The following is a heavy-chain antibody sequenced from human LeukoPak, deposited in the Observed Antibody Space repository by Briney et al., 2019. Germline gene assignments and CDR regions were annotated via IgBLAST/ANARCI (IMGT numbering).Heavy chain of an antibody. J-gene: IGHJ4*02. CDR2: IHHSGSA. D-gene: IGHD2-2*01. CDR1: GASISSNW. CDR3: ARAGQGYCSSAGCFLSLDY. Sequence: SGTLSLTCAVSGASISSNWWNWVRQPPGKGLEWIGEIHHSGSANYNPSLKSRVTISLDTSENQFSLKLNSVTAADTAVYYCARAGQGYCSSAGCFLSLDYWGQGTPVTVSS. V-gene: IGHV4-4*02.